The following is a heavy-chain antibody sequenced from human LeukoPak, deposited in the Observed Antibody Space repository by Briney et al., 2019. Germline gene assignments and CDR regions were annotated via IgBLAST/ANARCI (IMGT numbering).Heavy chain of an antibody. CDR3: AKEPYSSGWYLDY. D-gene: IGHD6-19*01. V-gene: IGHV3-23*01. J-gene: IGHJ4*02. CDR2: ISSSTTYT. Sequence: ISSSTTYTYYADSVKGRFTISRDNSKNTLYLQMNSLRAEDTAVYYCAKEPYSSGWYLDYWGQGTLVTVSS.